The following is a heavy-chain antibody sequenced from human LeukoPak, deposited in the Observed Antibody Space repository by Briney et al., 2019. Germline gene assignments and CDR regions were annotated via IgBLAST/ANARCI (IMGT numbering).Heavy chain of an antibody. Sequence: GGSLRLSCAASGFTFDDYGMSWVRQAPGKGLEWVANIKQDGSEKYYVDSVKGRFTVSKDNARNSLFLQMNSLRTEDTAVYYCARGRISMVRGLIRVTHFDSWGQGTLATVSS. J-gene: IGHJ4*02. D-gene: IGHD3-10*01. CDR1: GFTFDDYG. V-gene: IGHV3-7*01. CDR2: IKQDGSEK. CDR3: ARGRISMVRGLIRVTHFDS.